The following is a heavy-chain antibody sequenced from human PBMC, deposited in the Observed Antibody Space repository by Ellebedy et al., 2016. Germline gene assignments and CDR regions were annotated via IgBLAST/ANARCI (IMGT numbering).Heavy chain of an antibody. Sequence: GGSLRLSXATSGFTFSNYWKHWFRQAPGQGLVWVSRINNDGGDTFYAESVKGRFTISRDNAKNTLYLQMNSLRAEDTALYYCARGQGGEGSTSDYWGQGSLVTVSS. J-gene: IGHJ4*02. CDR1: GFTFSNYW. D-gene: IGHD2-15*01. V-gene: IGHV3-74*01. CDR2: INNDGGDT. CDR3: ARGQGGEGSTSDY.